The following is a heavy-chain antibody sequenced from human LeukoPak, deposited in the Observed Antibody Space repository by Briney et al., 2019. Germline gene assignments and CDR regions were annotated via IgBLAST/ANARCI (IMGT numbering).Heavy chain of an antibody. CDR1: GYSFTSYW. D-gene: IGHD6-6*01. CDR2: IYPGDPDT. V-gene: IGHV5-51*01. Sequence: GESLKISCKGSGYSFTSYWIGWVRQMPGKGLEWMGIIYPGDPDTRYSPSFQGQVTIPADKSISTTYLQWSSLKASDTAMYYCARHGYSSSSGDAFDIWGQGTMVTVSS. J-gene: IGHJ3*02. CDR3: ARHGYSSSSGDAFDI.